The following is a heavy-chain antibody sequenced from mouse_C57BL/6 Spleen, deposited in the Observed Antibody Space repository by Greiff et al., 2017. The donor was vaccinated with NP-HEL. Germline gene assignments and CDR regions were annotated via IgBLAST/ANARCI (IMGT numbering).Heavy chain of an antibody. CDR2: IDPNSGGT. D-gene: IGHD1-1*01. CDR1: GYTFTSYW. CDR3: ARYGGSSLLNDMDY. V-gene: IGHV1-72*01. J-gene: IGHJ4*01. Sequence: QVQLQQPGAELVKPGASVKLSCKASGYTFTSYWMHWVKQRPGRGLEWIGRIDPNSGGTKYNEKFKSKATLSVDKPSSTAYMQLSSLTSEYSAVDYWARYGGSSLLNDMDYWGQGSSVTVSS.